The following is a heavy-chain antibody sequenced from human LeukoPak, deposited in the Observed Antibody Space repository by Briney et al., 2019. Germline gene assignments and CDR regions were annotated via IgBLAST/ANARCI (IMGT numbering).Heavy chain of an antibody. CDR2: IYYSGST. CDR1: GGSISSYY. Sequence: SETLSLTCTVSGGSISSYYWSWIRQPPGKGLEWIGYIYYSGSTNYNPSLMSRVTISVDTSKNQFSLKLSSVTAADTAVYYCARDLTYSSGWPDTFDIWGQGTMVTVSS. D-gene: IGHD6-19*01. J-gene: IGHJ3*02. V-gene: IGHV4-59*01. CDR3: ARDLTYSSGWPDTFDI.